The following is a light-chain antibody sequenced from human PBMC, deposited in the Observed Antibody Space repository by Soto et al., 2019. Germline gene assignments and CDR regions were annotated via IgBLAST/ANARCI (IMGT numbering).Light chain of an antibody. Sequence: DIQMTQSPSTLSASVGDRVTITCRASQSISSWLAWYQQKPGKAPKLLIYDASSSESGVQSRFSGSGSGPEVTLTNSNLQPDVFATYYCQQYNSYPWTFGQGTKVAIK. J-gene: IGKJ1*01. V-gene: IGKV1-5*01. CDR2: DAS. CDR3: QQYNSYPWT. CDR1: QSISSW.